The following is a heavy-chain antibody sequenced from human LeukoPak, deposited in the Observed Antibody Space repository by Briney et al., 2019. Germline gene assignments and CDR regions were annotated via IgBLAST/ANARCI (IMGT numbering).Heavy chain of an antibody. J-gene: IGHJ4*02. CDR2: IYHSGST. D-gene: IGHD4-17*01. CDR3: ARQKSTTVRGIDY. CDR1: GGSISSGGYY. Sequence: SETLSLTCTVSGGSISSGGYYWSWIRQPPGKGLEWIGYIYHSGSTYYDPSLKSRVTISVDRSKNQFSLKLSSVTAADTAVYYCARQKSTTVRGIDYWGQGTLVTVSS. V-gene: IGHV4-30-2*01.